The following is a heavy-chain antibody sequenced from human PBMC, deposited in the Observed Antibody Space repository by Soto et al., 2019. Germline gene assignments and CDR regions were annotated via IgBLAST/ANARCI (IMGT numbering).Heavy chain of an antibody. V-gene: IGHV3-23*01. D-gene: IGHD3-3*01. CDR2: ISGSGGST. J-gene: IGHJ5*02. Sequence: GGSLRLSCAASGFTFSSYAMSWVRQAPGKGLEWVSAISGSGGSTYYADSVKGRFTISRDNSKNTLYLQMNSLRAEDTAVYYCAKDLYYDFRSEPQPFDPWGQGTLVTVSS. CDR3: AKDLYYDFRSEPQPFDP. CDR1: GFTFSSYA.